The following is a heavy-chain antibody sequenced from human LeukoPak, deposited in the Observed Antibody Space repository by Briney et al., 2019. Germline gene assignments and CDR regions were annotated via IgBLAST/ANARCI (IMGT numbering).Heavy chain of an antibody. Sequence: GGSLRLSCAASGFTFSSYAMSWVRQAPGKGLEWVSAISGSGGSTYYADSVKGRFTISRDNSKNTLYLQMNSLRAEDTAVYYCAKTTRNYGEAYYFDYWGQGTLVTVSS. J-gene: IGHJ4*02. CDR1: GFTFSSYA. V-gene: IGHV3-23*01. D-gene: IGHD4-17*01. CDR2: ISGSGGST. CDR3: AKTTRNYGEAYYFDY.